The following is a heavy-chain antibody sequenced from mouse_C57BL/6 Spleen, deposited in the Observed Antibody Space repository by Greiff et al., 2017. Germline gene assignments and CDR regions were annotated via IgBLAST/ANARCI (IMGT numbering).Heavy chain of an antibody. CDR3: ASYGTLYWYFDV. D-gene: IGHD2-1*01. CDR2: ISYDGSN. V-gene: IGHV3-6*01. CDR1: GYSITSGYY. Sequence: EVKLMESGPGLVKPSQSLSLTCSVTGYSITSGYYWNWIRQFPGNKLEWMGYISYDGSNNYNPSLKNRISITRDTSKNQFFLKLNSVTTEDTATYYCASYGTLYWYFDVWGTGTTVTVSS. J-gene: IGHJ1*03.